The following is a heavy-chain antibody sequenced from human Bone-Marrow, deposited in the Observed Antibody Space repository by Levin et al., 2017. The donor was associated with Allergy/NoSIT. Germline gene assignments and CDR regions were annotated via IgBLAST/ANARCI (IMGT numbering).Heavy chain of an antibody. J-gene: IGHJ4*02. CDR2: ISKDSYRT. D-gene: IGHD3-16*01. Sequence: SGGSLRLSCTASGFVFGDYYMSWFRQAPGKGLEWVSYISKDSYRTYYADPLRGRFAISRDNIKNSLFLHMSSLTSDDTAVYFCARDGGIIDYWGQGTLVTVSS. CDR1: GFVFGDYY. CDR3: ARDGGIIDY. V-gene: IGHV3-11*01.